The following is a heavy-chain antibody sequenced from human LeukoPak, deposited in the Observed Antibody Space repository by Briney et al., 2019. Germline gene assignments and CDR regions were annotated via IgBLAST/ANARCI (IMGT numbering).Heavy chain of an antibody. CDR3: ATDLHFGYCTATSCANY. CDR1: GFTFTNYA. Sequence: GGSLRLSCAASGFTFTNYAMTWVRQAPGKGLEWVSVIGASGADTYYSDSVKGRFTVSRDNSQNTLFLQMSSLRTEDTAVYYCATDLHFGYCTATSCANYWGQGTLVTVSS. V-gene: IGHV3-23*01. J-gene: IGHJ4*02. D-gene: IGHD2-2*03. CDR2: IGASGADT.